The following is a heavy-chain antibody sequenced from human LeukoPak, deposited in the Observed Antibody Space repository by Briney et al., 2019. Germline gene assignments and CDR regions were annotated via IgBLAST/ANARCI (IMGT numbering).Heavy chain of an antibody. J-gene: IGHJ4*02. CDR3: GGATIRGGPFGY. CDR2: IYYSGST. D-gene: IGHD5-12*01. CDR1: GGSISDYY. Sequence: PSETLSLTCTVSGGSISDYYWSWIRQPPGKGLEWIGNIYYSGSTNYNPSLKSRVTISVDTSKKPFSLKVTSVTAADTAVYYGGGATIRGGPFGYWGRGILVTVSS. V-gene: IGHV4-59*08.